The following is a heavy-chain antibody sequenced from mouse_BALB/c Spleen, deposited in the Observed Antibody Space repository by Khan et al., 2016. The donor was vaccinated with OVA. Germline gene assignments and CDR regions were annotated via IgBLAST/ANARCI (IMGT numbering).Heavy chain of an antibody. CDR2: ISYSGST. Sequence: EVQLQESGPGLVKPSQSLSLTCTVTGYSITSGYGWNWIRQFPGNKLEWMGYISYSGSTNYNPSLTSRISITRDTSKNQFFLQLNAVTTEDTATYYCARTAKIKYWGQGTTLTVSS. CDR1: GYSITSGYG. J-gene: IGHJ2*01. V-gene: IGHV3-2*02. CDR3: ARTAKIKY. D-gene: IGHD1-2*01.